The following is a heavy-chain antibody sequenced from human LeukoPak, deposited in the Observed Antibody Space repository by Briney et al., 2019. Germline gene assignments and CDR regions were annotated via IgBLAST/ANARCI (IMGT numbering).Heavy chain of an antibody. Sequence: KPSETLSLTCAVYGGSFSGYYWSWIRQPPGKGLEWIGEINHSGSTNYNPSLKSRVTISVDTSKNQFSLKLSSVTAADTAVYYCARSLVVVITRSSYYFDYWGQGTLVTVSS. CDR3: ARSLVVVITRSSYYFDY. V-gene: IGHV4-34*01. J-gene: IGHJ4*02. CDR2: INHSGST. CDR1: GGSFSGYY. D-gene: IGHD3-22*01.